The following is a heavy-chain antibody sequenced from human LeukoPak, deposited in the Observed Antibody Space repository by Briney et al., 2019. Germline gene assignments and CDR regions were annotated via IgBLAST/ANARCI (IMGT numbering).Heavy chain of an antibody. V-gene: IGHV3-30*04. D-gene: IGHD3-10*01. J-gene: IGHJ5*02. CDR1: GFTFSSYA. CDR3: ARDRYSHSGNNWFDP. CDR2: ISYDGSTK. Sequence: PGRPLRLSCAASGFTFSSYAMHWVRQAPGKWLEWVVVISYDGSTKYYADSVKGRFTISRDNSKNTLYLQMNSLRLEDTAVYYCARDRYSHSGNNWFDPWGQGTLVTVSS.